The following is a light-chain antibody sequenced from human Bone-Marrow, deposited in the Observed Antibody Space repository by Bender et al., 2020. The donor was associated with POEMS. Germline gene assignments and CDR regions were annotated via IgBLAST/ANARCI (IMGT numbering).Light chain of an antibody. CDR2: GVN. CDR3: SSYTRGSNLV. J-gene: IGLJ3*02. Sequence: QSALTQPASVSGSPGKSISISCTGSSSDVGGYNYVSWYQQHPGKVPKVMIYGVNTRPSGVSNRFSGSKSGKPASLTIYGLQAEDEADYYGSSYTRGSNLVFGGETKLTVL. V-gene: IGLV2-14*03. CDR1: SSDVGGYNY.